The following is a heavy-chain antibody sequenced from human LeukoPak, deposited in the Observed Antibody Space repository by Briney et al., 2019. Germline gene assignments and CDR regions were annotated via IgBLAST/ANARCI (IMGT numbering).Heavy chain of an antibody. CDR3: ARVRAVVGGYDYVIWFDP. Sequence: SQTLSLTCAVSGGSISSGGYSWSWIRQPPGKGLEWIGYIYHSGSTYYNPSLKSRVTISVDRSKNQFSLKLSSVTAADTAVYYCARVRAVVGGYDYVIWFDPWGQGALVTVSS. V-gene: IGHV4-30-2*01. CDR1: GGSISSGGYS. J-gene: IGHJ5*02. CDR2: IYHSGST. D-gene: IGHD5-12*01.